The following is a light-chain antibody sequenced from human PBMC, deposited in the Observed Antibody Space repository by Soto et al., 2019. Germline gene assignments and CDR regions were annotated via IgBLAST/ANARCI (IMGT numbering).Light chain of an antibody. J-gene: IGLJ3*02. Sequence: QSALTQPASVSGSPGQSITISCTGTSSDVGGYNHVSWYQQHPDKAPKLMIYEVTNRPSGVSDRFSGSKSGNTAFLTISGLQAEDEADYYCCSYTSSSTLAFGGGTKLTVL. CDR2: EVT. CDR1: SSDVGGYNH. V-gene: IGLV2-14*01. CDR3: CSYTSSSTLA.